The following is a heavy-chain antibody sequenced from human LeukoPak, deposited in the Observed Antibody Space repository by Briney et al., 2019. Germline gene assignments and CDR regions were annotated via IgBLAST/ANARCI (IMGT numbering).Heavy chain of an antibody. CDR1: GFTFSSYS. CDR3: ARSPGSSGRLDY. CDR2: IWFDGTNK. D-gene: IGHD3-10*01. J-gene: IGHJ4*02. Sequence: GSLRLSCAASGFTFSSYSMNWVRQAPGRGLEWVAVIWFDGTNKYYVDSVKGRFTISTDISKNTLYLQMSSLRAEDTAVYYCARSPGSSGRLDYWGQGIRVTVSS. V-gene: IGHV3-33*08.